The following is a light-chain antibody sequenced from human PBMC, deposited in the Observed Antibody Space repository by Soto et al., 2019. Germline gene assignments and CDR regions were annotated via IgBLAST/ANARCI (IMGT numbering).Light chain of an antibody. Sequence: QAVVTQEPSLTVSPGGTVTLTCGSSTGSVTSGHYPYWFQQKPGQAPRTLIYDTSNKHSWTPGRFSGSLLGGKAAPTLSGAQPEDEADYYCLLSYSGAHVIFGGGTKLTVL. V-gene: IGLV7-46*01. CDR2: DTS. J-gene: IGLJ2*01. CDR1: TGSVTSGHY. CDR3: LLSYSGAHVI.